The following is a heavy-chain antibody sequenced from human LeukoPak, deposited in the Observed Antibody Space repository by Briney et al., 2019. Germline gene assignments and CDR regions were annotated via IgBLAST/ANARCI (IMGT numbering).Heavy chain of an antibody. CDR2: IYTSGST. CDR1: GGSISSGSYY. Sequence: PSETLSLTCTVSGGSISSGSYYWSWIRQPAGKGLEWIGRIYTSGSTNYNPSLKSRVTTSVDTSKNQFSLKLSSVTAADTAVYYCARVDCSGGSCDSWGQGTLVTVSS. CDR3: ARVDCSGGSCDS. J-gene: IGHJ5*01. V-gene: IGHV4-61*02. D-gene: IGHD2-15*01.